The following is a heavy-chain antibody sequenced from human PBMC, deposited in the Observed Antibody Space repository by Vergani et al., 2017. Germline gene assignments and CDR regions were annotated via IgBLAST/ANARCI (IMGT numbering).Heavy chain of an antibody. D-gene: IGHD3-9*01. J-gene: IGHJ4*02. V-gene: IGHV5-51*03. CDR3: ARLTGRNRHFDY. Sequence: EVQLVQSGAELKKPGESLKISCQGSGYSITNYWIAWVRQRPGKGLEWMGIIYAGDSDFRYSPSFQVQVTISADKSISTAYLQWSSLKASDTAMYYCARLTGRNRHFDYWGQGTLVTVSS. CDR2: IYAGDSDF. CDR1: GYSITNYW.